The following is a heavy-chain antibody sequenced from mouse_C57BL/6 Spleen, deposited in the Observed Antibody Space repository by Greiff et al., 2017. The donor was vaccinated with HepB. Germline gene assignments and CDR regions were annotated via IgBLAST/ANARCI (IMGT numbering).Heavy chain of an antibody. J-gene: IGHJ3*01. D-gene: IGHD1-1*01. CDR1: GYTFTSYD. CDR3: ARGGLFDWFAY. V-gene: IGHV1-85*01. CDR2: IYPRDGST. Sequence: QVQLKESGPELVKPGASVKLSCKASGYTFTSYDINWVKQRPGQGLEWIGWIYPRDGSTKYNEKFKGKATLTVDTSSSTAYMELHSLTSEDSAVYCCARGGLFDWFAYWGQGTLVTVSA.